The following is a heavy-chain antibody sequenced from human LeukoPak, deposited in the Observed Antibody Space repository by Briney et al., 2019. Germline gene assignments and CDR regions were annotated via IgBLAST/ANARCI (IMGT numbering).Heavy chain of an antibody. CDR3: ARVFGTWIPAV. CDR1: GFTFSSYS. V-gene: IGHV3-21*01. J-gene: IGHJ3*01. Sequence: GGSLRPSCAAPGFTFSSYSMTWVRQAPGKGLEWVSSISSSSSYIYYADSVKGRFTISRDNAKNSLYLQMNSLRAEDTAVYYCARVFGTWIPAVWGQGTMVTVSS. CDR2: ISSSSSYI. D-gene: IGHD1-1*01.